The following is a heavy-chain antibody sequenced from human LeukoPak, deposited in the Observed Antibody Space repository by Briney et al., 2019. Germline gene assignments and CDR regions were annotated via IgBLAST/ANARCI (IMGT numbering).Heavy chain of an antibody. J-gene: IGHJ5*02. D-gene: IGHD2-15*01. CDR1: GYSFTTYW. CDR3: ARTVVVAATGWFDP. Sequence: GESLKISCKGSGYSFTTYWIGWVRQMPGKGLQWMGIIYPGDSDTRYSPSFQGQVTISADKSISTAYLQWSSLKASDTAMYYCARTVVVAATGWFDPWGQGTLVTVSS. CDR2: IYPGDSDT. V-gene: IGHV5-51*01.